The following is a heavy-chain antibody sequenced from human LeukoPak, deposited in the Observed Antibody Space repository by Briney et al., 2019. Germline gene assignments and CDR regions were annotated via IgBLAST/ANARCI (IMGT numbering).Heavy chain of an antibody. Sequence: SEALSLTCAVYGGSFSGYYWSWIRQPPGKGLEWIGEINHSGSTNYNPSLKSRVTISVDTSKNQFSLKLSSVTAADTAVYYCARRQWLVDYWGQGTLVTVSS. V-gene: IGHV4-34*01. CDR3: ARRQWLVDY. CDR1: GGSFSGYY. J-gene: IGHJ4*02. D-gene: IGHD6-19*01. CDR2: INHSGST.